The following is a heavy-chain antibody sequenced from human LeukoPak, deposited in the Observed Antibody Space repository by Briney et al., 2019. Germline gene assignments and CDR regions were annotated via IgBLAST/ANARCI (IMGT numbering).Heavy chain of an antibody. CDR3: ARDVRFLEWLLSTPRYYYYGMDV. Sequence: ASVTVSCTASGYTFTSYGISWVRQAPGQGLEWMGWISAYNGNTNYAQKLQGRVTMTTDTSTSTAYMELRSLRSDDTAVYYCARDVRFLEWLLSTPRYYYYGMDVWGQGTTVTVSS. V-gene: IGHV1-18*04. CDR1: GYTFTSYG. CDR2: ISAYNGNT. D-gene: IGHD3-3*01. J-gene: IGHJ6*02.